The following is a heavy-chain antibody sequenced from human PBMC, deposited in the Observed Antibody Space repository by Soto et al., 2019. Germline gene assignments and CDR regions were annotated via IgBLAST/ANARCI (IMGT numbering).Heavy chain of an antibody. Sequence: QVQLVESGGGVVQPGRSLRLSCAASGFTFSSYAMHWVRQAPGKGLEWVAVISYDGSNKYYADSVKGRFTTSRDNSKNTLYLQMNSLRAEDTAVYYCARDPKTTVTTFDYWGQGTLVTVSS. CDR3: ARDPKTTVTTFDY. V-gene: IGHV3-30-3*01. CDR1: GFTFSSYA. J-gene: IGHJ4*02. D-gene: IGHD4-17*01. CDR2: ISYDGSNK.